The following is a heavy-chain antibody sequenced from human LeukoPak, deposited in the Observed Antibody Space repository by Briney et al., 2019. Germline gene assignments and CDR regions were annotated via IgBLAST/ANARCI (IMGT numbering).Heavy chain of an antibody. CDR2: INPSGGST. CDR3: ARGPHDYDYVWGSYRYLYFDY. V-gene: IGHV1-46*01. D-gene: IGHD3-16*02. Sequence: GASVKVSCKASGYTFTSYYMHWVRQAPGQGLEWMGIINPSGGSTSYAQKFQGRVTMTRDTSTSTVYMGLSSLRSEDTAVYYCARGPHDYDYVWGSYRYLYFDYWGQGTLVTVSS. CDR1: GYTFTSYY. J-gene: IGHJ4*02.